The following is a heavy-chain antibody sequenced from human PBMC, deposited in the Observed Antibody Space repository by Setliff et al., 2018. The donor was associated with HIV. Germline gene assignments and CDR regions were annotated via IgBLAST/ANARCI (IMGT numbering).Heavy chain of an antibody. CDR1: GYTFTSYA. D-gene: IGHD4-4*01. CDR2: INAGNGNT. J-gene: IGHJ6*03. Sequence: ASVKVSCKASGYTFTSYAMYWVRQAPGQRLEWMGWINAGNGNTKYSQKFQGRVTITRDTSASTAYMELSSLRSEDTAVYYCARSGDYSNYYYYYMDVWGKGTTVTSP. CDR3: ARSGDYSNYYYYYMDV. V-gene: IGHV1-3*01.